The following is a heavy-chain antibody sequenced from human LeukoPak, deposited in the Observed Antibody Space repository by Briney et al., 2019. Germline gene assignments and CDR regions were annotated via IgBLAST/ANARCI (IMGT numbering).Heavy chain of an antibody. J-gene: IGHJ4*02. CDR2: IYYSGST. CDR3: ARFGSRIGTGASFGFES. D-gene: IGHD3-10*01. CDR1: GGSISSSDYY. Sequence: SETLSLTCTVSGGSISSSDYYWSWIRQPPGKGLEWIGYIYYSGSTYYNPSLKSRVTISIVPSKSQFSLNLRFVTAADTAVYYCARFGSRIGTGASFGFESWGQGTLVLVSS. V-gene: IGHV4-30-4*01.